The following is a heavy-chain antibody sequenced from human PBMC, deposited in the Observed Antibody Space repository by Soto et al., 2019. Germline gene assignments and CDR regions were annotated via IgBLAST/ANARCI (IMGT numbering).Heavy chain of an antibody. V-gene: IGHV3-74*01. CDR2: INTDGGST. D-gene: IGHD2-2*01. J-gene: IGHJ3*02. CDR1: GFTFSGHW. CDR3: AREAGYCSRTSCYRRAFDT. Sequence: EVQLVESGGDLVQPGGSLRLSCAASGFTFSGHWMHWVRQVPGKGLVWVSRINTDGGSTSYADSVKGRFTISRDNAKNTLFLQMTGIRVDDTSVYYCAREAGYCSRTSCYRRAFDTWGQGTMVTVPS.